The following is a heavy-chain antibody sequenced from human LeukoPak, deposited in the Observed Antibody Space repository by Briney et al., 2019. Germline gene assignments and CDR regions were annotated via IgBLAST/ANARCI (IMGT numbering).Heavy chain of an antibody. D-gene: IGHD3-10*01. CDR1: GFMFNTLS. J-gene: IGHJ4*02. V-gene: IGHV3-64D*06. CDR3: VRDLFGLDF. Sequence: GGSLRLSCSASGFMFNTLSLHWVRQAAGEGLEYVSVISPDGGSTYYADSVRGRFTIARDNSKNMLYLQMSSLRPEDTAIYYCVRDLFGLDFWGQGSLVTVSS. CDR2: ISPDGGST.